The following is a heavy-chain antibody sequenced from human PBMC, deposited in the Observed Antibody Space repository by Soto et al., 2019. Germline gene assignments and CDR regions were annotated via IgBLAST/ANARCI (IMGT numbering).Heavy chain of an antibody. V-gene: IGHV3-53*02. D-gene: IGHD3-22*01. Sequence: EVQLVETGGGLIQPGGSLRLSCAASGFTVSSNYMSWVRQAPGKGLERVSVIYSGGSTYYADSVKGRFTISRDNSKNTLYLQMNSLRAEDTAVYYCARDTHYYDSRGYYYYYGMDVWGQGTTVTVSS. J-gene: IGHJ6*02. CDR1: GFTVSSNY. CDR2: IYSGGST. CDR3: ARDTHYYDSRGYYYYYGMDV.